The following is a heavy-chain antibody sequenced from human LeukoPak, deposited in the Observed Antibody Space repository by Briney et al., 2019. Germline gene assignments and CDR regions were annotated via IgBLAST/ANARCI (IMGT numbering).Heavy chain of an antibody. J-gene: IGHJ4*02. CDR3: ARKDYSGSGSYYND. D-gene: IGHD3-10*01. CDR2: INHSGST. Sequence: PSETLSLTCAVYGGSFSGYYWSWIRQPPGKGLEWIGEINHSGSTNYNPSLKSRVTISVDTSKNQFSLKLSSVTAADTAVYYCARKDYSGSGSYYNDWGQGTLVTVSS. CDR1: GGSFSGYY. V-gene: IGHV4-34*01.